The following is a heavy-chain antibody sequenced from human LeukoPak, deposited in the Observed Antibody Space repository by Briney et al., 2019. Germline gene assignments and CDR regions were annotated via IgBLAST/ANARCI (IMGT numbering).Heavy chain of an antibody. D-gene: IGHD3-22*01. CDR2: IKQDGSEI. V-gene: IGHV3-7*01. CDR1: GFTFSNYW. J-gene: IGHJ4*02. CDR3: AKDSSVYYYDSRNCDY. Sequence: PGGSLRLSCAASGFTFSNYWMTWVRQAPGKGLEWVATIKQDGSEIYYVDSVRGRFTISRDNAKNSLYLQLNSLRADDTAVYYCAKDSSVYYYDSRNCDYWGQGTLVTVSS.